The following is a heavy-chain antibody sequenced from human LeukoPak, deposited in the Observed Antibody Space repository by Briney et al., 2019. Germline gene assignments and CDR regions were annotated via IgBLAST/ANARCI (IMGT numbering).Heavy chain of an antibody. CDR2: IYYSGST. CDR3: ARVLGSSKADYYYYYMDV. CDR1: GGSISSYY. J-gene: IGHJ6*03. V-gene: IGHV4-59*01. Sequence: SETLSLTCTVSGGSISSYYWSWIRQPPGKGLEWIGYIYYSGSTNYNPSLKSRVTISVDTSKNQFSLKLSSVTAADTAVYYCARVLGSSKADYYYYYMDVWGKGTTVTVSS. D-gene: IGHD6-6*01.